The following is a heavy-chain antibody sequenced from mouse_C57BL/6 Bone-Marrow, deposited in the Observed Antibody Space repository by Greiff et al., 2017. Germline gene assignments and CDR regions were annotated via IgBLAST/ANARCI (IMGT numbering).Heavy chain of an antibody. J-gene: IGHJ2*01. CDR2: IYPTSGRT. D-gene: IGHD1-1*01. V-gene: IGHV1-55*01. Sequence: QVQLQQPGAELVKPGASVKLSCKASGYTFTSYWITWVKQRPGQGLEWIGDIYPTSGRTNYNEKFKSKAILTVDTSSNTAYMQLCSLTSEDSAVFYCARSGTLGRSFDYWGQGTTLTVSS. CDR3: ARSGTLGRSFDY. CDR1: GYTFTSYW.